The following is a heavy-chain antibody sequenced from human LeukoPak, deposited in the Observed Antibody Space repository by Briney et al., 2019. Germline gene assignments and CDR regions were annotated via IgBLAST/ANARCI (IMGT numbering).Heavy chain of an antibody. CDR3: ARDGITMVRGVGRFDY. Sequence: ASVKVSCKASGYTFTSYGISWVRQAPGQGLEWMGCISAYNGNTNYAQKLQSRVTMTTETSTSTAYTEMRSLRSEDTGVYYTARDGITMVRGVGRFDYWGQGNLVTGSS. J-gene: IGHJ4*02. V-gene: IGHV1-18*01. CDR2: ISAYNGNT. CDR1: GYTFTSYG. D-gene: IGHD3-10*01.